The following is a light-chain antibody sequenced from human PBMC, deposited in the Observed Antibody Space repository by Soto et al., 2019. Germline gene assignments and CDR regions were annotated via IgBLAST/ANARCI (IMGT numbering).Light chain of an antibody. J-gene: IGKJ4*01. V-gene: IGKV3-20*01. CDR1: QSVSSSY. CDR3: QQYGGSPLT. Sequence: ELVLTQSPGTLSLSPGDSATLSCRASQSVSSSYLAWYQQNPGQAPRLLIYGASSRATGIPDRLSGSGSGTDLNLTISRLEPEDFAVYYCQQYGGSPLTFGGGTKVDIK. CDR2: GAS.